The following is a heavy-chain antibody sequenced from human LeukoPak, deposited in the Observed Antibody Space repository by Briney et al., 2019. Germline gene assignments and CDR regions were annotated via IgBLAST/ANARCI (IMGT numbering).Heavy chain of an antibody. Sequence: SETLSLTCAVSGYSISSGYYWGWIRQPPGKGLEWIGSIYHSGSTYYNPSLKSRVTISVDTSKNQFSLKLSSVTAADTAVYYCARGRAYDYVWGSYRSISIFDYWGQGTLVTVSS. CDR3: ARGRAYDYVWGSYRSISIFDY. V-gene: IGHV4-38-2*01. D-gene: IGHD3-16*02. CDR1: GYSISSGYY. J-gene: IGHJ4*02. CDR2: IYHSGST.